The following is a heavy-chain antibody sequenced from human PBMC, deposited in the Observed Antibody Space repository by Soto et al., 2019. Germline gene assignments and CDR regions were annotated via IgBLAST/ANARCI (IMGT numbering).Heavy chain of an antibody. CDR3: STDRVLRPGSGWNSY. D-gene: IGHD6-19*01. Sequence: GGSLRLSCAASGFTFSNAWMNWVRQAPGKGLEWVGRIKSKTDGGTTDYAAPVKGRFTISRDDAENTLHLQMNSLKTEDTAVYYCSTDRVLRPGSGWNSYWGQGTLVTVSS. J-gene: IGHJ4*02. CDR1: GFTFSNAW. CDR2: IKSKTDGGTT. V-gene: IGHV3-15*07.